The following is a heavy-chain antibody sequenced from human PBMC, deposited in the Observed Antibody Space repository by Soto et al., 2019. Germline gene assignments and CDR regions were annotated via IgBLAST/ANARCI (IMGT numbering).Heavy chain of an antibody. Sequence: QVQLVQSGAEVKKPGSSVKVSCKASGGTFSSYAISWVRQAPGQGLEWMGGIIPIFGTANYAQQFQGRVTITADESTITAYMELSSLRSEDTAVYYCARDPGSGTDYYFQHWGQGTLVTVSS. V-gene: IGHV1-69*01. D-gene: IGHD2-15*01. CDR2: IIPIFGTA. CDR1: GGTFSSYA. CDR3: ARDPGSGTDYYFQH. J-gene: IGHJ1*01.